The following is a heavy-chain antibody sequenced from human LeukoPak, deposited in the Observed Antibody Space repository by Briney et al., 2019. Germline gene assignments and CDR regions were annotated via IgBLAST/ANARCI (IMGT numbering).Heavy chain of an antibody. CDR3: ARGSGYVDY. CDR2: IYTSGTT. V-gene: IGHV4-4*07. J-gene: IGHJ4*02. Sequence: SETLSLTCTVSGASISSYYWSWIRQVAGKGLEWIGRIYTSGTTDYNPSLKSRVTMSVDTSKTQFSLGLRSVTAADTAVYFCARGSGYVDYWGQGTLVTVSS. D-gene: IGHD3-10*01. CDR1: GASISSYY.